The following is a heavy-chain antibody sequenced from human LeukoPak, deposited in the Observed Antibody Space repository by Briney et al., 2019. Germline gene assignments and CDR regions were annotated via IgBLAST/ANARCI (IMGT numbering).Heavy chain of an antibody. Sequence: MSSETLSLTCTVSGGSISSYYWSWIRQPPGKGLEWIAYIYYSGSTNYNPSLKSRVTISVDTSKNEFSLKLSSVTAADTAVYYCATSPRRALANWFDPWGQGTLVTVSS. CDR1: GGSISSYY. CDR2: IYYSGST. V-gene: IGHV4-59*01. D-gene: IGHD6-19*01. CDR3: ATSPRRALANWFDP. J-gene: IGHJ5*02.